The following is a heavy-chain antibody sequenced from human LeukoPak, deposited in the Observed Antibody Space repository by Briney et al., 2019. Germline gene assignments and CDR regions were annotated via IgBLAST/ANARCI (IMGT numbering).Heavy chain of an antibody. CDR1: GFTFSSYA. CDR3: ARGSRDSGYDY. V-gene: IGHV3-21*01. D-gene: IGHD5-12*01. Sequence: GGSLRLSCAASGFTFSSYAMSWVRQAPGKGLEWVSSISSSSSYIYYADSVKGRFTISRDNAKNSLYLQMNSLRAEDTAVYYCARGSRDSGYDYWGQGTLVTVSS. J-gene: IGHJ4*02. CDR2: ISSSSSYI.